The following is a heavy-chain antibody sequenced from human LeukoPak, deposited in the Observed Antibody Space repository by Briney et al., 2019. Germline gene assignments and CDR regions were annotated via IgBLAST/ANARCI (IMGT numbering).Heavy chain of an antibody. CDR3: ARGPTYYDSSGFYSEY. J-gene: IGHJ4*02. V-gene: IGHV3-21*01. CDR1: GFTFSNHA. CDR2: LSSSSSYI. Sequence: GGSLRLSCAASGFTFSNHAMSWVRQAPGKGLEWVSSLSSSSSYIYYADSVKGRFTISRDNAKNSLYLQMNSLRAEDTAVYYCARGPTYYDSSGFYSEYWGQGTLVTVSS. D-gene: IGHD3-22*01.